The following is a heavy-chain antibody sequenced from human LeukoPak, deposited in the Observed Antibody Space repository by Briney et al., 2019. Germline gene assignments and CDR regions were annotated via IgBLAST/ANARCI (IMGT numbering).Heavy chain of an antibody. D-gene: IGHD2/OR15-2a*01. CDR3: ARAISSRDGWFDP. V-gene: IGHV4-59*01. Sequence: PSETLSLTCTVSGGSISSYYWSWIRQPPGKGLEWIGYIYYSGSTNYNPSLKSRVTISVDTSKNQFSLKLSSVTAADTAVYYCARAISSRDGWFDPWGQGTLVTVSS. J-gene: IGHJ5*02. CDR1: GGSISSYY. CDR2: IYYSGST.